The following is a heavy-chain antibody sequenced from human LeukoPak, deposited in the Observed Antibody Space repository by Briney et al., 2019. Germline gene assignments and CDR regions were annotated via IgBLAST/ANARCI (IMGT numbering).Heavy chain of an antibody. CDR3: ARDSLVVVGNFDY. J-gene: IGHJ4*02. V-gene: IGHV1-69*05. CDR2: IIPIFGTP. CDR1: GGTFSSYS. D-gene: IGHD2-15*01. Sequence: SVKVSCKASGGTFSSYSISWVRQAPGQGLEGMGRIIPIFGTPNYAQKFQGRVTITTDESTSTASMELSRLRSEDTAVYYCARDSLVVVGNFDYWGQGTLVTVSS.